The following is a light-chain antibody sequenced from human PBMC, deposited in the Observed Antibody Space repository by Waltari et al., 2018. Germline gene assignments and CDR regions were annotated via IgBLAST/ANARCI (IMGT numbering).Light chain of an antibody. CDR3: QVWDGSRDHFYV. CDR2: DGS. CDR1: NIGTKN. Sequence: SYVLTQPPSVSVAPGQTATITCGGDNIGTKNVYWFQQKPGQAPVLVVYDGSDRPSGIPDRFSCSNSGNTAALTISRVGAGDEADYYCQVWDGSRDHFYVFGPGTRVTVL. J-gene: IGLJ1*01. V-gene: IGLV3-21*02.